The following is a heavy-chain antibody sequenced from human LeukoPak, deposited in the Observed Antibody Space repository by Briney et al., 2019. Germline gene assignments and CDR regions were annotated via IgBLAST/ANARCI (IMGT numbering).Heavy chain of an antibody. CDR2: IRSYNGNT. D-gene: IGHD3-10*01. CDR3: ARLHPYASGMEDGFDI. Sequence: ASVKVSCKASGYTFTGYYMHWVRQAPGQGLEWMGWIRSYNGNTNYAQNVQGRLTMTTDTSTSTAYMELTSLTSDDTAVYYCARLHPYASGMEDGFDIWGQGTTVTVSS. J-gene: IGHJ3*02. V-gene: IGHV1-18*04. CDR1: GYTFTGYY.